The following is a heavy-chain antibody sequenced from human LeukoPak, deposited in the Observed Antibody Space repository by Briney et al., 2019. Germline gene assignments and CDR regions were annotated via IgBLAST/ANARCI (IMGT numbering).Heavy chain of an antibody. V-gene: IGHV3-7*01. CDR3: ARDVYSSWYVDY. J-gene: IGHJ4*02. Sequence: GSVKGRFTISRGNARNSLYLQMNSLRAEDTAVYYCARDVYSSWYVDYWGQGTLVTVSS. D-gene: IGHD6-13*01.